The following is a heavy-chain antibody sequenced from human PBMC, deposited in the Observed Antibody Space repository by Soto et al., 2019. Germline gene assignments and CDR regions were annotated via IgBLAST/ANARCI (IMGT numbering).Heavy chain of an antibody. V-gene: IGHV3-48*01. CDR1: GFTFSSYS. Sequence: EVQLVESGGGLVQPGGSLRLSCAASGFTFSSYSMNWVRQAPGKGLAWVSYISSSSSTIYYADSVQGRFTISRDNAKNSLYLQMNSMRAEDTAVYYCARVRNVVVPAAMPDYYMDVWGKGTTVTVSS. CDR2: ISSSSSTI. J-gene: IGHJ6*03. CDR3: ARVRNVVVPAAMPDYYMDV. D-gene: IGHD2-2*01.